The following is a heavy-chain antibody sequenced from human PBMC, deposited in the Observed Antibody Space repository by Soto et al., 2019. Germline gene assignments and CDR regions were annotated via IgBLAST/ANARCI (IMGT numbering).Heavy chain of an antibody. Sequence: GASVKVSCKASGYTFTSYYMHWVRQAPGQGLEWMGIINPSGGSTSYAQKFQGRVTMTRDTSTSTVYMELSSLRSEDTAVYYCASSGPHYDSSGYYSSQSLDIWGQGTMVTVSS. CDR1: GYTFTSYY. D-gene: IGHD3-22*01. J-gene: IGHJ3*02. CDR3: ASSGPHYDSSGYYSSQSLDI. CDR2: INPSGGST. V-gene: IGHV1-46*01.